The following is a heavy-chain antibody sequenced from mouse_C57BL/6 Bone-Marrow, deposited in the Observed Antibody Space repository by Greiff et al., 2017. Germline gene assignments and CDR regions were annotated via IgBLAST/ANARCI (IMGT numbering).Heavy chain of an antibody. CDR3: ARQIASFDN. J-gene: IGHJ2*01. CDR1: GFTFSSYG. V-gene: IGHV5-6*01. Sequence: EVMLVESGADLVKPGGSLKLSCAASGFTFSSYGMSWVRQTPDKRLEWVANISSGGSYTYYPDSVKGRITISRDNAKNTLYLQISSLKSEDTAMFYSARQIASFDNWGQGTTLTVSS. CDR2: ISSGGSYT.